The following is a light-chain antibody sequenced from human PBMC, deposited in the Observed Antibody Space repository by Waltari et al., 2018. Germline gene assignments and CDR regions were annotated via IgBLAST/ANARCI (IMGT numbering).Light chain of an antibody. CDR1: QSVSGY. CDR2: ATS. Sequence: LVLTQSPATLSLLPGERATLPCRASQSVSGYLAWYQQKPGQAPRLVIYATSNRATGIPARFSGSGSGTDFTLTISSLEPEDFAVYYCQHRINWPPTVTFGPGTKVDIK. J-gene: IGKJ3*01. V-gene: IGKV3-11*01. CDR3: QHRINWPPTVT.